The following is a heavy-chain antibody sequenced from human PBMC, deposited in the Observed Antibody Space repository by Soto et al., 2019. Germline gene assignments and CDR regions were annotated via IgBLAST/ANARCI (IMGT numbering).Heavy chain of an antibody. D-gene: IGHD4-17*01. V-gene: IGHV3-23*01. CDR3: AKTASMTIRDGFDH. CDR2: ISGSGSNP. CDR1: GFTFSSYA. Sequence: EVQVLESGGGLVQPGGSLRLSCAASGFTFSSYAMSWVRQAPGQGLEWVSAISGSGSNPYYADFVKGRFTISRDNSKNTLYLQMNSLRAEDTALYYCAKTASMTIRDGFDHWGHGTLVTVSS. J-gene: IGHJ4*01.